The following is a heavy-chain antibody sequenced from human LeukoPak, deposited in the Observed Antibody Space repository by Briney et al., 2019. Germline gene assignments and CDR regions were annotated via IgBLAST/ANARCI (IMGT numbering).Heavy chain of an antibody. CDR2: IKQDGSEK. J-gene: IGHJ5*02. Sequence: GGSLRLSCAASGFTLSDAWMTWVRQAPGKGLEWVANIKQDGSEKYYVDSVKGRFSISRDNAKNSLFLQMNSLRAEDTAVYYCARDRSPCSGGRCYSYNWFDPWGRGTLVTVSS. V-gene: IGHV3-7*04. CDR3: ARDRSPCSGGRCYSYNWFDP. D-gene: IGHD2-15*01. CDR1: GFTLSDAW.